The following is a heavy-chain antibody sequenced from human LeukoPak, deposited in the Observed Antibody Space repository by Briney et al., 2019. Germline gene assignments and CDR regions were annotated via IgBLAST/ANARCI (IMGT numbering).Heavy chain of an antibody. Sequence: ASVKVSCKASGHTFTGQYIHWVRQAPGQGPEWMGWINPNSGGTNYAQKFQGRVTMTRDTSISTAYMEVSSLRSDDTAVYYCARSYSYDSSGYYGAKWGQGTLVTVSS. J-gene: IGHJ4*02. CDR2: INPNSGGT. CDR3: ARSYSYDSSGYYGAK. D-gene: IGHD3-22*01. V-gene: IGHV1-2*02. CDR1: GHTFTGQY.